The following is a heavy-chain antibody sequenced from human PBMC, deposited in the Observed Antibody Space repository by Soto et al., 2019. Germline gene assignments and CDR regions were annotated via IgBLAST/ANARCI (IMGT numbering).Heavy chain of an antibody. CDR3: ARDDFWSGYDNFDY. CDR2: INHSGST. J-gene: IGHJ4*02. V-gene: IGHV4-34*01. Sequence: SETLSLTCAVYGGSFSGYYWSWIRQPPGKGLEWIGEINHSGSTNYNPSLKSRVTISVDTSKNQFSLKLSSVTAADTAVYYCARDDFWSGYDNFDYWGQGTLVTVSS. D-gene: IGHD3-3*01. CDR1: GGSFSGYY.